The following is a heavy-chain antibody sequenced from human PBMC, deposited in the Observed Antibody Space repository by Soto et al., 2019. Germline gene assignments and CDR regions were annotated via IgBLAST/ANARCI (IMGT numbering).Heavy chain of an antibody. CDR3: ARDAYSSTNFKNYYYYYMDV. D-gene: IGHD6-13*01. V-gene: IGHV1-69*13. J-gene: IGHJ6*03. Sequence: ASVKVSCKASGGTFSSYAISWVRQPPGQGLEWMGGIIPIFGTANYAQKFQGRVTITADESTSTAYMELSSLRSEDTAVYYCARDAYSSTNFKNYYYYYMDVWGKGTTVTVSS. CDR1: GGTFSSYA. CDR2: IIPIFGTA.